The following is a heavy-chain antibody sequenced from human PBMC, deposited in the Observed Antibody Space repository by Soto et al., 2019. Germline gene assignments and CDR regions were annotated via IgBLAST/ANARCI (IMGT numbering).Heavy chain of an antibody. V-gene: IGHV6-1*01. Sequence: SQTLSLTCAISGDSVSSNSAAWNWIRQSPSRGLEWLGRTYYRSKWYNNYAPSVKSRITINADTSKNQFSLQLNSVTPEDTAVYYWARVRENGDGAGNFHCFDPWGEGTLVTVSS. CDR2: TYYRSKWYN. D-gene: IGHD3-10*01. CDR1: GDSVSSNSAA. CDR3: ARVRENGDGAGNFHCFDP. J-gene: IGHJ5*02.